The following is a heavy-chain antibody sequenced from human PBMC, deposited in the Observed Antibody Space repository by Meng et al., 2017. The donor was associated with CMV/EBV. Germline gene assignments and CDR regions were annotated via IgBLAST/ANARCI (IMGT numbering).Heavy chain of an antibody. V-gene: IGHV1-46*01. J-gene: IGHJ4*02. CDR3: ARDPAAAGTGAYFDF. D-gene: IGHD6-13*01. CDR1: GYTFTSYF. CDR2: ISPSAGTT. Sequence: ASVKVSCKASGYTFTSYFMHWVRQAPGQGLEGMGIISPSAGTTRYAQKFQGRVTMTRDTSTTTLYMELSSLGSEDTAFYLCARDPAAAGTGAYFDFWGQGTLVTVSS.